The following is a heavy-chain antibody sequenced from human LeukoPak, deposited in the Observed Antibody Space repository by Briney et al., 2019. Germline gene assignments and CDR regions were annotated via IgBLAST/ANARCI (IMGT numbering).Heavy chain of an antibody. D-gene: IGHD6-19*01. J-gene: IGHJ4*02. CDR1: GFTFSSYD. Sequence: GGSLRLSCAASGFTFSSYDMHWVRQATGKGLEWVSAIGTAGDTYYPGSVKGRFTISRDNSNKMLYLQMKNLRADDTAVYYCARDRHSGGWPPLYYFDSWGQGTLVTVSS. CDR2: IGTAGDT. CDR3: ARDRHSGGWPPLYYFDS. V-gene: IGHV3-13*01.